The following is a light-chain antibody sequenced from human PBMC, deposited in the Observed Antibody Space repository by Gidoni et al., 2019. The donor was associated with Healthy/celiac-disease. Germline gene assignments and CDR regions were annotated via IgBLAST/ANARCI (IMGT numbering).Light chain of an antibody. J-gene: IGKJ2*01. Sequence: DIQMTQSRSSLCASVGDRVTITCRASQSISSYLNWYQQKPGKAPKLLIYAASSLQSGVPSRFSGSRSGTDFTLTISSLQPEDFATYYCQQSYSTPRYTFXXXTKLEIK. V-gene: IGKV1-39*01. CDR2: AAS. CDR3: QQSYSTPRYT. CDR1: QSISSY.